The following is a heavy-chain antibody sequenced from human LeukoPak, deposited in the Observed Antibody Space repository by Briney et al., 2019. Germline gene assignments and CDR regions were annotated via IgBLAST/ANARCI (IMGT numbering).Heavy chain of an antibody. CDR2: INHSGNT. CDR1: GGSFSGYY. Sequence: SETLSLTCAVYGGSFSGYYWSWIRQPPGKGLEWIGEINHSGNTNYNPSLKSRVTISVDTSKNQFSLKLSSVTAADTAVYYCAREYADWGQGTLVTVSS. J-gene: IGHJ4*02. D-gene: IGHD2/OR15-2a*01. V-gene: IGHV4-34*01. CDR3: AREYAD.